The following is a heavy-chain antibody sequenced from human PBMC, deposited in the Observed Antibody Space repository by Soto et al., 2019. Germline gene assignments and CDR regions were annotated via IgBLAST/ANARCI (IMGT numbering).Heavy chain of an antibody. V-gene: IGHV3-30*18. CDR3: AKDTGSSGYSSSWYVVY. CDR1: GFTFSSYG. CDR2: ISYDGSNK. J-gene: IGHJ4*02. Sequence: GVSLRLSCAASGFTFSSYGMHWVRQAPGKGLEWVAVISYDGSNKYYADSVKGRFTISRDNSKNTLYLQMNSLRAEDTAVYYCAKDTGSSGYSSSWYVVYWGQGTLVTVSS. D-gene: IGHD6-13*01.